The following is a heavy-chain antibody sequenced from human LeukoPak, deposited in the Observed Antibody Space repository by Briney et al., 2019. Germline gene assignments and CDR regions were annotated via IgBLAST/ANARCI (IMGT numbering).Heavy chain of an antibody. CDR3: ARGRRLLWFGELLSPNWFDP. CDR1: GVSFNGYY. D-gene: IGHD3-10*01. CDR2: INHSGST. V-gene: IGHV4-34*01. Sequence: PSETLSLTCAVYGVSFNGYYWSWIRQPPGKGLEWIGEINHSGSTNYNPSLKSRVTISVDTSKNQFSLKLSSVTAADTAVYYCARGRRLLWFGELLSPNWFDPWGQGTLVTVSS. J-gene: IGHJ5*02.